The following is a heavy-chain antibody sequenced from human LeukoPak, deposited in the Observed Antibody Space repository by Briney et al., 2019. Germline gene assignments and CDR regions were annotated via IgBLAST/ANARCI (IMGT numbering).Heavy chain of an antibody. CDR1: GFTVSSNY. V-gene: IGHV3-53*01. CDR3: AREYMGPLHYYDSSGYYPNWFDP. D-gene: IGHD3-22*01. Sequence: GGSLRLSCAASGFTVSSNYMSWVRQAPGKGLEWVSVIYSGGSTYYADSVKGRFTISRDNSKNTLYLQMNSLRAEDTAVYYCAREYMGPLHYYDSSGYYPNWFDPWGQGTLVTVSS. J-gene: IGHJ5*02. CDR2: IYSGGST.